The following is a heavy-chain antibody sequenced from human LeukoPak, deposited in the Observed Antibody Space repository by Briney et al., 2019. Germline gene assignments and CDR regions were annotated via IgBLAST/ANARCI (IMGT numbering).Heavy chain of an antibody. V-gene: IGHV3-23*01. CDR1: GFTFSSYA. J-gene: IGHJ4*02. D-gene: IGHD4-17*01. CDR2: ISGSGTST. Sequence: GGPLRLSCAASGFTFSSYAMSWVRQAPGKGLEWVSAISGSGTSTYYADSVKGRFTISRDNSKNTLYLQMNSLRAEDTAVYYCAKDRRGGDYGDDYWGQGTLVTVSS. CDR3: AKDRRGGDYGDDY.